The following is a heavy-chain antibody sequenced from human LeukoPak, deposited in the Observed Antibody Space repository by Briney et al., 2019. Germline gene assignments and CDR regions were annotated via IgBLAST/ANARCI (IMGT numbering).Heavy chain of an antibody. Sequence: PSETLSLTCTVSGGSISSISYFWGWIRQPPGKGLEWIGSIYYSGSTYYNPSLKSRVTISVDTSKNQFSLKLSSVTAADTAVYYCARLHTAMGPNDYWGQGTLVTVSS. V-gene: IGHV4-39*01. CDR3: ARLHTAMGPNDY. J-gene: IGHJ4*02. D-gene: IGHD5-18*01. CDR2: IYYSGST. CDR1: GGSISSISYF.